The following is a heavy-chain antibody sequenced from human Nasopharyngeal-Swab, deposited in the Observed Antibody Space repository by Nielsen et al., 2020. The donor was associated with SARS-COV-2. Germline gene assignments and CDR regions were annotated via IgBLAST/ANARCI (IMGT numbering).Heavy chain of an antibody. D-gene: IGHD2-2*01. CDR1: GFTFSSYD. CDR2: IGTAGDT. Sequence: GESLKISCAASGFTFSSYDMHWVRQATGKGLEWVSAIGTAGDTYYPDSVKGRFTISRENAKNSLYLQMNSLRAGDTAVYYCARGAVAVVPAAMRYYYYYYMDVWGKGTTVTVSS. CDR3: ARGAVAVVPAAMRYYYYYYMDV. J-gene: IGHJ6*03. V-gene: IGHV3-13*04.